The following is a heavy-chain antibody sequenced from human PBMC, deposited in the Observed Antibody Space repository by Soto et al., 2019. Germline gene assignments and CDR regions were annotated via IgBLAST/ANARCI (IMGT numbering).Heavy chain of an antibody. CDR3: ARRARPDFYYMDV. J-gene: IGHJ6*03. CDR2: ISSNGVGT. D-gene: IGHD6-6*01. V-gene: IGHV3-64*01. CDR1: GFMFSSQW. Sequence: GGSLRLSCVASGFMFSSQWMHWVRQAPGKGLVWVSGISSNGVGTYYANSVQGRFTISRDNSKNTVYLQMGSLRPEDMAVYYCARRARPDFYYMDVWGKGTTVTVSS.